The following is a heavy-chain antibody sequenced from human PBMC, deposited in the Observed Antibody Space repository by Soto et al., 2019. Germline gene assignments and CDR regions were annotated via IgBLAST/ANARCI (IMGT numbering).Heavy chain of an antibody. Sequence: SETLSLTCAFYGGSFSGDYWSWIRQPPGKGLEWLGDINPSGSTNYNPSLKSRVIMSVDTSKKQFSLNVTSVTAADTAVYYCARGARRRPPRDAFDIWGQGTMVTVS. J-gene: IGHJ3*02. CDR3: ARGARRRPPRDAFDI. V-gene: IGHV4-34*01. CDR1: GGSFSGDY. CDR2: INPSGST.